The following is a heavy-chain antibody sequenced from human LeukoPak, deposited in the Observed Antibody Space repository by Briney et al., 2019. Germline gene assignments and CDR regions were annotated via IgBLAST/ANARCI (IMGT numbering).Heavy chain of an antibody. CDR2: ISSSSSYI. V-gene: IGHV3-21*01. Sequence: GGSLRLSCAASGFTFSSYSMNWVRQAPGKGLEWVSSISSSSSYICYADSVKGRFTISRDNAKNSLYLQMNSLRAEDTAVYYCARGQSWNYSYYYYYYMDVWGKGTTVTVSS. CDR3: ARGQSWNYSYYYYYYMDV. CDR1: GFTFSSYS. J-gene: IGHJ6*03. D-gene: IGHD1-7*01.